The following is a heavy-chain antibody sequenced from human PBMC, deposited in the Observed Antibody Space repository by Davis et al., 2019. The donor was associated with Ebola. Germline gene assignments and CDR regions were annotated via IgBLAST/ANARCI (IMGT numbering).Heavy chain of an antibody. CDR2: ISYDGSNK. D-gene: IGHD3-10*02. Sequence: GGSLRLSCAASGFTISSYGMHWVRQAPGKGLEWVAAISYDGSNKYYADSVKGRFTISRDNSKNTLYLQMNSLRAENKAVYYCTKDSAAWLFGELSYWGQRTLVTVSS. J-gene: IGHJ4*02. CDR3: TKDSAAWLFGELSY. CDR1: GFTISSYG. V-gene: IGHV3-30*18.